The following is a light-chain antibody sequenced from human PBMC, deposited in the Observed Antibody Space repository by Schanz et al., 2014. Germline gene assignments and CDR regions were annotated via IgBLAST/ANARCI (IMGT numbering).Light chain of an antibody. V-gene: IGKV3-20*01. CDR3: QQYGTSPPYA. CDR1: QSLTNSQ. CDR2: GVS. Sequence: EIVMTQSPASLSVSPGERAILSCRASQSLTNSQLAWYQQKPGQAPRLLIYGVSRMITGIPDRFSGSGSGTDFTLTISRLEPEDFAVYYCQQYGTSPPYAFGQGTKLEIK. J-gene: IGKJ2*01.